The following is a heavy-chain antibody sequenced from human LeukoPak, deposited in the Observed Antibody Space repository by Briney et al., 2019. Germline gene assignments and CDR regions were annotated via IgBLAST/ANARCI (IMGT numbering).Heavy chain of an antibody. Sequence: GGSLRLSCAASGFTFSSYAMSRVRQAPGKGLEWVSAISGSGGSTYYADSVKGRFTISRDNSKNTLYLQMNSLRAEDTAVYYCAKGERGYSYGYIDYWGQGTLVTVSS. CDR3: AKGERGYSYGYIDY. D-gene: IGHD5-18*01. V-gene: IGHV3-23*01. J-gene: IGHJ4*02. CDR2: ISGSGGST. CDR1: GFTFSSYA.